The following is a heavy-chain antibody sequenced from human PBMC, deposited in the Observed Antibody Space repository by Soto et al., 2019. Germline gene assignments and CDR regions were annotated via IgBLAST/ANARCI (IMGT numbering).Heavy chain of an antibody. CDR3: ATETSGEGGGSCYP. Sequence: QLQLQESASRLVKSSETLSLTCAVSGDTISTGGYSWAWIGQPPGKALEWSGHAYHSGNPYYNPSLTSRVIISVERSKNQCSRTLRSVTAADTALYYCATETSGEGGGSCYPWGQGTLVTVPS. V-gene: IGHV4-30-2*01. CDR2: AYHSGNP. D-gene: IGHD4-17*01. J-gene: IGHJ5*02. CDR1: GDTISTGGYS.